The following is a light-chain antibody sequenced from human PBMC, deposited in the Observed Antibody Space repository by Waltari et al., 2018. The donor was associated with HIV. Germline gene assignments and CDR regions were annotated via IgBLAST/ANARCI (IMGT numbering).Light chain of an antibody. CDR3: QSYDTSNPVV. V-gene: IGLV6-57*04. Sequence: NFMLTQPHSVSESPGKTVTISCTRSRGSIASNYVQRYQQRPGSAPTTVIYEDNQRPSGVPDRFSGAIDSSSNSASLTISGLNTEDEADYYCQSYDTSNPVVFGGGTKLTVL. CDR2: EDN. CDR1: RGSIASNY. J-gene: IGLJ2*01.